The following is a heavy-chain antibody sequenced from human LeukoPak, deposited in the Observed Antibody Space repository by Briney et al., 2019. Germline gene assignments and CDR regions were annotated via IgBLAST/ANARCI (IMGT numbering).Heavy chain of an antibody. Sequence: PGGSLRLSCAASGFTFSNYNMNWVRKAPGKGLEWVSYISSSSNTKYYADSVKGRFTISRDHAKNSLYLQMNSLGAEDTAVYYCATESGTYSGTCFDYWGQGTLVTVSS. D-gene: IGHD1-26*01. CDR3: ATESGTYSGTCFDY. V-gene: IGHV3-48*01. J-gene: IGHJ4*02. CDR1: GFTFSNYN. CDR2: ISSSSNTK.